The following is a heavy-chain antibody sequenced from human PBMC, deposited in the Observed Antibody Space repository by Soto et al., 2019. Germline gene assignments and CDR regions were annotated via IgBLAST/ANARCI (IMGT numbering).Heavy chain of an antibody. CDR2: ISYDGSNK. CDR3: AKDSRSSGRNPGGYYGMDV. J-gene: IGHJ6*02. Sequence: QVQLVESGGGVVQPGRSLRLSCAASGFTFSSYGMHWVRQAPGKGLEWVAVISYDGSNKYYADSVKGRFTISRDNSKNPLYLQMNCLRAEDTAVYYCAKDSRSSGRNPGGYYGMDVWGQGTTVTVSS. D-gene: IGHD3-22*01. CDR1: GFTFSSYG. V-gene: IGHV3-30*18.